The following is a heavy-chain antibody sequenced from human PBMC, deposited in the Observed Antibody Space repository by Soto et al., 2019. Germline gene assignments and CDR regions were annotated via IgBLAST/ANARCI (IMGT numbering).Heavy chain of an antibody. J-gene: IGHJ4*02. CDR1: GGTFSSYA. CDR3: ARYRAGSGGTTRPYAY. Sequence: SVKVSCKASGGTFSSYAISWVRQAPGQGLEWMGGIIPIFGTANYAQKFQGRVTITADESTSTAYMELSSLRSEDTAVYYCARYRAGSGGTTRPYAYWGPGTLVTVSS. D-gene: IGHD1-26*01. V-gene: IGHV1-69*13. CDR2: IIPIFGTA.